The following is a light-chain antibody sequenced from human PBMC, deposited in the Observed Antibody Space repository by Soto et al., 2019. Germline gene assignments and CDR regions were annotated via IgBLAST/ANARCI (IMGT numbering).Light chain of an antibody. CDR3: QQRSNWPPLYT. J-gene: IGKJ2*01. Sequence: EIVLTQSPGTLSLSPGERATLSCRASQSVSSRDLAWYQQKPGQAPRLLIYATSRRAAGIPDRFSGSGSGTDFTLTISRLEPEDFAVYYCQQRSNWPPLYTFGQGTKLEIK. CDR1: QSVSSRD. V-gene: IGKV3D-20*02. CDR2: ATS.